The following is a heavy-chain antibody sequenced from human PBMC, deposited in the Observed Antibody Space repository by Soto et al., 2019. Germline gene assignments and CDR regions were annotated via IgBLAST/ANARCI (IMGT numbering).Heavy chain of an antibody. CDR3: AWGHNYYYGMDV. CDR2: IIPIFGTA. CDR1: GGTFSSYA. D-gene: IGHD3-16*01. Sequence: QVQLVQSGAEVKKPGSSVKVSCKASGGTFSSYAISWVRQAPGQGLEWMGGIIPIFGTANYAQKFQGRVTITADESTSTSYTELSSLRTEDTAVDCCAWGHNYYYGMDVWGQGATVTVFS. V-gene: IGHV1-69*12. J-gene: IGHJ6*02.